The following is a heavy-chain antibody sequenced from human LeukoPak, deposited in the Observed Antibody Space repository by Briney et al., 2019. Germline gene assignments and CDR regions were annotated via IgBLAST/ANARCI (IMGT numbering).Heavy chain of an antibody. Sequence: ASVKVSCKASGYTFTNYFLHWVRQAPGQGLEWMGIINPSGGSTSYAQKFQGRVTMTRDTSTSTVYMELSSLRSEDTAMYYCVRDLKSSASLEDWGQGTLVTVSS. CDR2: INPSGGST. J-gene: IGHJ4*02. CDR3: VRDLKSSASLED. V-gene: IGHV1-46*01. CDR1: GYTFTNYF. D-gene: IGHD3-22*01.